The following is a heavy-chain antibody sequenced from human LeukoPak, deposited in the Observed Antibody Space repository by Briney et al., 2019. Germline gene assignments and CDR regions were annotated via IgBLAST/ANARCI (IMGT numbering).Heavy chain of an antibody. CDR2: IYYSGST. Sequence: SETLSLTCTVSGGSISSSSYYWGWIRQPPGKGLEWIGSIYYSGSTYYNPSLKSRVTISVDTSKNQFSLKLSSVTAADTAVYYCASPDCSGGSCSQYYFDYWGQGTLVTVSS. V-gene: IGHV4-39*01. D-gene: IGHD2-15*01. J-gene: IGHJ4*02. CDR3: ASPDCSGGSCSQYYFDY. CDR1: GGSISSSSYY.